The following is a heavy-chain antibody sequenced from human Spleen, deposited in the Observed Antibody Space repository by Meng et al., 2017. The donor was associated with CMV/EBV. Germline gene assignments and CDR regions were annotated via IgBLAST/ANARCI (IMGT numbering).Heavy chain of an antibody. Sequence: SGYTFTGYYMHWVRQAPGQGLEWMGWINPKSGDTNYARKFQGRVTVTRDTSINTAYMELSRLTSDDTAMYYCARGDQFLYSLYGHCDYWGQGALVTVSS. CDR1: GYTFTGYY. V-gene: IGHV1-2*02. D-gene: IGHD2-2*02. CDR3: ARGDQFLYSLYGHCDY. J-gene: IGHJ4*02. CDR2: INPKSGDT.